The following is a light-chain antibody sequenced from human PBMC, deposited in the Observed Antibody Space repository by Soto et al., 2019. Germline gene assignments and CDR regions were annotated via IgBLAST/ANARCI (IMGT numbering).Light chain of an antibody. J-gene: IGKJ1*01. Sequence: EIVLTQSPATLSLSPGERATLSCRASQSVSSYLAWYQQKPGQAPRLLIYDASNRATGIPARFSGSGSGTDFTLTISSLESDDFAFYYCQQRSNWPPWTFGQRTKVEIK. CDR2: DAS. V-gene: IGKV3-11*01. CDR3: QQRSNWPPWT. CDR1: QSVSSY.